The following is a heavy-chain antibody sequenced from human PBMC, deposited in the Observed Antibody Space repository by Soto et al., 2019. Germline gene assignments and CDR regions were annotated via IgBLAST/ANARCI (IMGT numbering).Heavy chain of an antibody. CDR3: ARESRDTVTAKWFDP. D-gene: IGHD4-4*01. CDR1: GYSISSVYY. V-gene: IGHV4-38-2*02. Sequence: PSATLSLTCAVSGYSISSVYYWGWIRQPPGKGLEWIGSIYHSGSTYYNPSLKSRVTISVDTSKNQFSLKLSSVTAADTAVYYCARESRDTVTAKWFDPWGQGSLVIVCS. CDR2: IYHSGST. J-gene: IGHJ5*02.